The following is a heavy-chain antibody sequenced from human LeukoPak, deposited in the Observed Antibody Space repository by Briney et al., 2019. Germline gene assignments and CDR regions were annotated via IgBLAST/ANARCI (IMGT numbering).Heavy chain of an antibody. CDR3: ARFSTSCCPPLYYFDY. D-gene: IGHD2-2*01. V-gene: IGHV4-61*02. Sequence: SQTLSLTCTVSGGSISSGSYYWSWIRQPAGKGLEWIGRIYTSGSTNYNPSLKSRVTISVDTSKNQFSLKLSSVTAADTAVYYCARFSTSCCPPLYYFDYWGQGTLVTVSS. CDR2: IYTSGST. J-gene: IGHJ4*02. CDR1: GGSISSGSYY.